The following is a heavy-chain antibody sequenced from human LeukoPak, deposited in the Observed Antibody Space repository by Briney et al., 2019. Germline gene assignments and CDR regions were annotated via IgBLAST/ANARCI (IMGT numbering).Heavy chain of an antibody. D-gene: IGHD6-19*01. CDR3: ASYLRSGYSSGWDYYYYGMDV. CDR1: GGSLSGYY. J-gene: IGHJ6*02. CDR2: INHSGST. Sequence: SETLSLTFAVYGGSLSGYYWSWIRQPPGKGLEWIGEINHSGSTNYNPSLKSRVTISVDTSKNQFSLKLSSVTAADTAVYYCASYLRSGYSSGWDYYYYGMDVWGQGTTVTVSS. V-gene: IGHV4-34*01.